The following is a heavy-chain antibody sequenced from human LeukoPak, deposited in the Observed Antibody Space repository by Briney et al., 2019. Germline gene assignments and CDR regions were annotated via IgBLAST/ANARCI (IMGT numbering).Heavy chain of an antibody. CDR1: GFSFSSYS. D-gene: IGHD3-16*01. CDR3: ARGLRGSGLGFDY. CDR2: ISSSSSTI. J-gene: IGHJ4*02. Sequence: GGSLRLSCAASGFSFSSYSMNWVRQAPGKGLEWVSYISSSSSTIYYADSVKGRFTISRDNAKNSLYLQMNSLRAEDTAVYYCARGLRGSGLGFDYWGQGTLVTVSS. V-gene: IGHV3-48*04.